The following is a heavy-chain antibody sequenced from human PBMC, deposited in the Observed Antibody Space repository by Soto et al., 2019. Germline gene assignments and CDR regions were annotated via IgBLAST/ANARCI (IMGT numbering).Heavy chain of an antibody. J-gene: IGHJ6*02. Sequence: QVQLVQSGAEVKKPGASVKVSCKASGYTFTGYDMHWVRQAPGQGLEWMGWINPNSGGTNYAQKFQGWVTMTRDTSISTAYMELSRLGSDDTAVYYCASDHGSNYYYYGMDVWGQGTTVTVSS. CDR3: ASDHGSNYYYYGMDV. V-gene: IGHV1-2*04. CDR2: INPNSGGT. D-gene: IGHD3-10*01. CDR1: GYTFTGYD.